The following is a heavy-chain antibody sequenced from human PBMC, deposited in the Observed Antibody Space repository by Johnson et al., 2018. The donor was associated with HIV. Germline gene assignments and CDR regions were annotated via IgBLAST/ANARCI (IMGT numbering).Heavy chain of an antibody. Sequence: QMLLVESGGGVVQPGRSLRLSCAASGFTFSNYCMHWVHQAPGKGLEWVAVISYDGSNKYYADSVKGRFTISKDNSKNTLYLQMNSLRAEDTAVYYCARDRPSGWPDAFDIWGQGTMVTVSS. J-gene: IGHJ3*02. V-gene: IGHV3-30*03. CDR1: GFTFSNYC. CDR2: ISYDGSNK. CDR3: ARDRPSGWPDAFDI. D-gene: IGHD6-19*01.